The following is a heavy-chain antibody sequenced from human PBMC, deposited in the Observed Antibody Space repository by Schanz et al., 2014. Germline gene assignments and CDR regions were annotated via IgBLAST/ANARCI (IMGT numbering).Heavy chain of an antibody. V-gene: IGHV3-30*04. CDR3: ARVGSEYITSSVLDSLHF. CDR2: ISFDGGKT. CDR1: GFTFRSYG. D-gene: IGHD1-26*01. J-gene: IGHJ4*02. Sequence: QVVLMESGGGVVRPGRSVRLSCVASGFTFRSYGMHWVRQAPGKGLEWVAHISFDGGKTYYADSGKGRFIISRDDTKNMLFVQLNNLRPEETDMFFSARVGSEYITSSVLDSLHFWGQGSLVTVS.